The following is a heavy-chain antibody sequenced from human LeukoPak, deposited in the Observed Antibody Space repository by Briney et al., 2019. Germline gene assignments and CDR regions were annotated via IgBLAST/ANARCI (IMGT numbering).Heavy chain of an antibody. J-gene: IGHJ4*02. CDR1: GGSISSYY. CDR3: ARTYYYDGSGYYSPFDY. CDR2: IYYSGST. Sequence: SETLSLTCTVSGGSISSYYWSWIRQPPGKGLEWIGYIYYSGSTNYNPSLKSRVTISVDTSKNQFSLKLSSVTAADTAVYYCARTYYYDGSGYYSPFDYWGQGTLVTVSS. V-gene: IGHV4-59*01. D-gene: IGHD3-22*01.